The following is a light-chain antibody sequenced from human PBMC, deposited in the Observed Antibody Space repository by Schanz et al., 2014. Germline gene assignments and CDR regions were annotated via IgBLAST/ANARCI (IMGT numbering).Light chain of an antibody. CDR2: EAS. CDR3: QQRSNWPLT. V-gene: IGKV3-11*01. J-gene: IGKJ4*01. Sequence: EIVLTQSPATLSLSPGERATLSCRASQGVSSNLAWYQQKPGQAPRLLIYEASNRATGIPARFSGSGSGTDFTLTISSLEPEDFAVYYCQQRSNWPLTFGGGTKVEIK. CDR1: QGVSSN.